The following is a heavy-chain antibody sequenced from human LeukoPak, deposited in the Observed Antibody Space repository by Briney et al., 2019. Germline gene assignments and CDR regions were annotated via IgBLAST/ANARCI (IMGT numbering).Heavy chain of an antibody. CDR3: AREGGSGSYWFDY. V-gene: IGHV3-64*01. Sequence: GGSLRLSCAASGFTFISYAMHWVRQAPGKGLEYVSAISSNGGSTHYANSVKGRFTISRDNSKNTLYLQMGSLRAEDMAVYYCAREGGSGSYWFDYWGQGTLVTVSS. CDR1: GFTFISYA. D-gene: IGHD3-10*01. J-gene: IGHJ4*02. CDR2: ISSNGGST.